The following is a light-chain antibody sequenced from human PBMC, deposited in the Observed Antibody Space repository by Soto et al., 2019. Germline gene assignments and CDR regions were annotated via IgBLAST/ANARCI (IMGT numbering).Light chain of an antibody. Sequence: EMVVSQSAATLSVTPGERATLSCRASQDVSSNLAWYQQKPGQAPSLLIYGASTRATGTPARFSGSGSGTDFTLTVSRLEPEDFALYYCQQYGNSLITSGQVALLEIK. CDR2: GAS. CDR1: QDVSSN. V-gene: IGKV3-15*01. CDR3: QQYGNSLIT. J-gene: IGKJ5*01.